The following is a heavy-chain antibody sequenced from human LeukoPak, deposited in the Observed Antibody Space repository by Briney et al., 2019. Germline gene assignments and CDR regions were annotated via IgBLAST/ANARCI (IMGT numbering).Heavy chain of an antibody. CDR3: ARRTIARWYFDL. J-gene: IGHJ2*01. Sequence: SETLSLTCTVSGGSINSAGQYWSWIRQHPEKGLEWIGYIYYSGGTYSNPSLESRVTISIDVYNHKFSLTLNSVTAADTAVYYCARRTIARWYFDLWGRGTLVTVSS. CDR1: GGSINSAGQY. V-gene: IGHV4-31*03. CDR2: IYYSGGT. D-gene: IGHD1/OR15-1a*01.